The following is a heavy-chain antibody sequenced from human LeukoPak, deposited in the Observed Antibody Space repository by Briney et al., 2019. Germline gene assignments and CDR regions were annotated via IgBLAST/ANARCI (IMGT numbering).Heavy chain of an antibody. Sequence: SETLSLTCTVSGGSISSYYWSWIRQPPGKGLEWIGYIYYSGSTNYKSSLKSRVTISVDTSKNQFSLKLSSVTAADTAVYYCATGYSGSKRSYFYYMDVWGKGTTVTVSS. CDR3: ATGYSGSKRSYFYYMDV. D-gene: IGHD5-12*01. J-gene: IGHJ6*03. CDR1: GGSISSYY. CDR2: IYYSGST. V-gene: IGHV4-59*12.